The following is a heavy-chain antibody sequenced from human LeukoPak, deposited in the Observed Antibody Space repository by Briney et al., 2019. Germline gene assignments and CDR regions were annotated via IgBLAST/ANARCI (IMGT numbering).Heavy chain of an antibody. V-gene: IGHV1-2*02. CDR3: ASDQAGSVNSFDP. CDR2: INPNSGGT. CDR1: GYTFTGYY. Sequence: ASVKVSCKASGYTFTGYYMHWVRQAPGQGLEWMGWINPNSGGTNYAQNFRGRVTLARDTSVSTAYMDLTRLRSGDTAVYYCASDQAGSVNSFDPWGQGTLVTVSS. J-gene: IGHJ5*02.